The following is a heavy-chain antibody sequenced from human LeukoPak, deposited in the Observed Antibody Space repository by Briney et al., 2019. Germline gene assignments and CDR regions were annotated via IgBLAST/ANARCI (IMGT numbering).Heavy chain of an antibody. Sequence: GASVKVSCKASGYTFTGYYMHWVRQAPGQGLEWMGGIIPIFGTANYAQKFQGRVTITADESTSTAYMELSSLRSEDTAVYYCARAQGGYYYDSSGYFDYWGQGTLVTVSS. D-gene: IGHD3-22*01. CDR2: IIPIFGTA. CDR3: ARAQGGYYYDSSGYFDY. CDR1: GYTFTGYY. J-gene: IGHJ4*02. V-gene: IGHV1-69*13.